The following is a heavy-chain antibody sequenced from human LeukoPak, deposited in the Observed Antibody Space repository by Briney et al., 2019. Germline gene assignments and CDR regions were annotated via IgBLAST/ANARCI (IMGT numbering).Heavy chain of an antibody. CDR1: GGSISSGSYY. CDR3: ARLIVPPTRPIDY. CDR2: IYTSGST. D-gene: IGHD2/OR15-2a*01. V-gene: IGHV4-61*02. J-gene: IGHJ4*02. Sequence: SQTLSLTCTVSGGSISSGSYYWSWIRQPAGKGLEWIGRIYTSGSTNYNPSLKSRVTISVDTSKNQFSLKLSSVTAADTAVYYCARLIVPPTRPIDYWGQGTLVTVSS.